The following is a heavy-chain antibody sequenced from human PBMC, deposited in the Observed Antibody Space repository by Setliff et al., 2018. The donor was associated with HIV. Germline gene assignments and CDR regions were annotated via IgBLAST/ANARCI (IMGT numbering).Heavy chain of an antibody. J-gene: IGHJ6*03. V-gene: IGHV1-2*02. D-gene: IGHD2-15*01. CDR1: GYTFTSYG. Sequence: ASVKVSCKASGYTFTSYGLNWVRQVPGQGLEWMGWSNPNTGGTKYAQKFQGRVTMTMDTSTTTAYMELSGLKSDDTAVYYCARDHVVCSGGTCHSDDPYYYYYMNVWGQGTTVTVSS. CDR3: ARDHVVCSGGTCHSDDPYYYYYMNV. CDR2: SNPNTGGT.